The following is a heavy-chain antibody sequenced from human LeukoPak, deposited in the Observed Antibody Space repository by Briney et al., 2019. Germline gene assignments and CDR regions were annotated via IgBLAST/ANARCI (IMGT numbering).Heavy chain of an antibody. CDR3: ARQGRRGWFDP. CDR2: INHSGST. V-gene: IGHV4-34*01. J-gene: IGHJ5*02. CDR1: GGSFSGYC. Sequence: SETLSLTCAVYGGSFSGYCWSWIRQPPGKGLEWIGEINHSGSTNYNPSLKSRVTISVDTSKNQFSLKLSSVTAADTAVYYCARQGRRGWFDPWGQGTLVTVSS.